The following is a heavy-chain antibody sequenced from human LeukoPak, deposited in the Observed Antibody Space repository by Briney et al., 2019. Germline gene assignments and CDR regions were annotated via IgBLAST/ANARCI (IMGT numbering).Heavy chain of an antibody. Sequence: GGSLRLSCAASGFTFSAYGMHWVRQAPGKGLEWVAVIWSDGGKSYDSDSVKGRFTISRDNSKNTLYLQMNSLRADDTAVYYCATDSIGPATDFDYWGQGTLVTVSS. CDR2: IWSDGGKS. CDR1: GFTFSAYG. CDR3: ATDSIGPATDFDY. V-gene: IGHV3-33*01. D-gene: IGHD2-2*01. J-gene: IGHJ4*02.